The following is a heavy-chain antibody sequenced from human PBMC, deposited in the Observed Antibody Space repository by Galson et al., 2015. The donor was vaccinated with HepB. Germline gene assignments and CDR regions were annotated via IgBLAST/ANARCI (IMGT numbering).Heavy chain of an antibody. CDR2: ISYDGSNK. CDR3: AKDDNEGIFGYTYYYYMDV. CDR1: GFTFSSYG. D-gene: IGHD3-3*01. Sequence: SLRLSCAASGFTFSSYGMHWVRQAPGKGLEWVAVISYDGSNKYYADSVQGRFTISRDNSKNTLYLQMNSLRAEDTAVYYCAKDDNEGIFGYTYYYYMDVWGKGTTVTVSS. V-gene: IGHV3-30*18. J-gene: IGHJ6*03.